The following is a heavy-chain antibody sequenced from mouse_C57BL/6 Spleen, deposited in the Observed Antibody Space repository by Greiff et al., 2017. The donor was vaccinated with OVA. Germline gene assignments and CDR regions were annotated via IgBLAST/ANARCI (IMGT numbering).Heavy chain of an antibody. CDR2: ISSGSSTI. CDR1: GFTFSDYG. Sequence: EVQLVESGGGLVKPGGSLKLSCAASGFTFSDYGMHWVRQAPEKGLEWVAYISSGSSTIYYADTVKGRFTISRDNAKNTLFLQMTSVRSEDTAMYYCARLDDWGQGTSVTVSS. V-gene: IGHV5-17*01. J-gene: IGHJ4*01. CDR3: ARLDD.